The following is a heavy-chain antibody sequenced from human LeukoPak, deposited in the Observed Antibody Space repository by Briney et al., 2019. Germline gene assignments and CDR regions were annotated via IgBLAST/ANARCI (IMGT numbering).Heavy chain of an antibody. CDR3: ARVILEWLLPYYYYMDV. D-gene: IGHD3-3*01. V-gene: IGHV3-21*01. Sequence: PGGSLRLSCAASEFTFSSYSMNWVRQAPGKGLEWVSSISSSSEFIYYADSVKGRFTISRDNAKNSLYLQMNSLRAEDTAVYYCARVILEWLLPYYYYMDVWGKGTTVTVSS. CDR2: ISSSSEFI. J-gene: IGHJ6*03. CDR1: EFTFSSYS.